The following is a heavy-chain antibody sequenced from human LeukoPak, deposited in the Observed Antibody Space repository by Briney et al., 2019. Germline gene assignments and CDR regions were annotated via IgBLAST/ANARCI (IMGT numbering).Heavy chain of an antibody. J-gene: IGHJ4*02. CDR3: ARDFLDSSGQYYFDY. CDR1: GFTFSRYW. V-gene: IGHV3-7*03. D-gene: IGHD6-19*01. CDR2: IKQDGSQK. Sequence: SGGSLRLSCAASGFTFSRYWMSWVRQAPGKGLEWVANIKQDGSQKSYVDSVKGRFTISRDNAKNSLYLQMNSLRAEDTALYHCARDFLDSSGQYYFDYWGQGTLVTVSS.